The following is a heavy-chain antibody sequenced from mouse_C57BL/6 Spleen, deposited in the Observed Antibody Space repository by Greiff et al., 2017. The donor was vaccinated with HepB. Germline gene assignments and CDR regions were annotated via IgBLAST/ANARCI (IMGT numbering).Heavy chain of an antibody. J-gene: IGHJ2*01. CDR1: GFTFSSYA. D-gene: IGHD3-2*02. CDR2: ISSGGDYI. Sequence: EVHLVESGEGLVKPGGSLKLSCAASGFTFSSYAMSWVRQTPEKRLEWVAYISSGGDYIYYADTVKGRFTISRDNARNTLYLQMSSLKSEDTAMYYCTRDRAAQATLDYWGQGTTLTVSS. CDR3: TRDRAAQATLDY. V-gene: IGHV5-9-1*02.